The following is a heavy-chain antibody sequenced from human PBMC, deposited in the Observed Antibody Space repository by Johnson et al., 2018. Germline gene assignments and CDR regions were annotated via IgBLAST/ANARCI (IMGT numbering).Heavy chain of an antibody. CDR2: INPSTGVT. CDR3: ARGSGSAYYYAMDV. Sequence: QVQLVQSGAEVTKPGASXKVSCKASGYTFTHYFMHWVRQAPGQGLEWVGIINPSTGVTNNAQRFYDRVTMTSYTSTSTVYMEGRSLRSEDTAVYYCARGSGSAYYYAMDVWGQGTTVTVSS. D-gene: IGHD1-26*01. CDR1: GYTFTHYF. J-gene: IGHJ6*02. V-gene: IGHV1-46*01.